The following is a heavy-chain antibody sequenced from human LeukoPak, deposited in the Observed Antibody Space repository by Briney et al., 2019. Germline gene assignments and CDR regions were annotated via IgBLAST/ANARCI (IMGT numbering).Heavy chain of an antibody. V-gene: IGHV3-33*01. J-gene: IGHJ3*02. D-gene: IGHD3-3*01. CDR3: AREMFLVCGAFDI. CDR1: GFTFSSYG. CDR2: IWYDESNK. Sequence: GRSQRLSCAASGFTFSSYGMHWVRQAPGKGLEWVAVIWYDESNKYYADSVKGRFTISRDNSKNTLYLQMNSLRAEDTAVYYCAREMFLVCGAFDIWGQGTMVTVSS.